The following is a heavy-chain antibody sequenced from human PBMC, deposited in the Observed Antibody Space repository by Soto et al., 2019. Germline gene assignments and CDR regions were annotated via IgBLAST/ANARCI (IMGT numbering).Heavy chain of an antibody. J-gene: IGHJ4*02. Sequence: SETLSLTCSVSGGSSSGDYYWSWIRQSPEKGLEWIGYSYYSGSSYSNPALQSRLSMSLDTSKNQFSLKLRSVTAADTAVYYCARGGPRWPGYSDYWGPRALVTVFS. CDR2: SYYSGSS. CDR1: GGSSSGDYY. V-gene: IGHV4-30-4*08. CDR3: ARGGPRWPGYSDY. D-gene: IGHD2-15*01.